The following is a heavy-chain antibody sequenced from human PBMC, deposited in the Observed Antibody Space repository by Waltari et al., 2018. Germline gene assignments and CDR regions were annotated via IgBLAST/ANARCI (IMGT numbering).Heavy chain of an antibody. CDR2: IYYSGGT. Sequence: QLQLQESGPGLVKPSETLSLTCTVSGGSISSSSYYWGWIRQPPGKGLEWIGSIYYSGGTYYNPSLKSRVTISVDTSKNQFSLKLSSVTAADTAVYYCARRRIAARPGFDYWGQGTLVTVSS. CDR3: ARRRIAARPGFDY. D-gene: IGHD6-6*01. J-gene: IGHJ4*02. V-gene: IGHV4-39*01. CDR1: GGSISSSSYY.